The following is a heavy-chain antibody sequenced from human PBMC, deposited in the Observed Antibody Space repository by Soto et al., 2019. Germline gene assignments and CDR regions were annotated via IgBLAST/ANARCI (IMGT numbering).Heavy chain of an antibody. CDR3: ARDTYGDYLYDC. CDR2: IYYSGST. Sequence: PSETLSLTCTVSGGSISSYYWSWIRQPPGKGLEWIGYIYYSGSTNYNPSLKSRVTISVDTSKNQFSLKLSSVTAADTAVYYCARDTYGDYLYDCWGQGILVSVSS. CDR1: GGSISSYY. V-gene: IGHV4-59*01. J-gene: IGHJ4*02. D-gene: IGHD4-17*01.